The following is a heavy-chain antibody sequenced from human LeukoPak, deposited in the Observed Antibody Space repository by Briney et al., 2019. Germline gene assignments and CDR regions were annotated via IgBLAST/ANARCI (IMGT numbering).Heavy chain of an antibody. CDR2: ISSDSNSI. Sequence: GGSLRLSCVASGLNFNSHTMKWVRQAPGKGLEWVSSISSDSNSIYHADSVKGRFTISRDNAKNSLYLQMSSLRAEDTAVYYCGRMERFYYGSGGFSPPLMDVWGQGTTVIVSS. CDR3: GRMERFYYGSGGFSPPLMDV. D-gene: IGHD3-10*01. J-gene: IGHJ6*02. CDR1: GLNFNSHT. V-gene: IGHV3-21*01.